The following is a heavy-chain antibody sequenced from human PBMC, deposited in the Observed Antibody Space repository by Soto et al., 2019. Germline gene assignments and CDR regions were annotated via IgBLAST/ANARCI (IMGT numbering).Heavy chain of an antibody. CDR3: ARAALGHLFGKNAFDI. Sequence: QVQLQESGPGLVKPSQTQSLTCTVSGGSISSGGYYWSWIRQHPGKGLEWIGYIYYSGSTYYNPSLKSRVTISVDTSKNQFSLKLSSVTAADTAVYYCARAALGHLFGKNAFDIWGQGTMVTVSS. V-gene: IGHV4-31*03. J-gene: IGHJ3*02. D-gene: IGHD3-10*01. CDR2: IYYSGST. CDR1: GGSISSGGYY.